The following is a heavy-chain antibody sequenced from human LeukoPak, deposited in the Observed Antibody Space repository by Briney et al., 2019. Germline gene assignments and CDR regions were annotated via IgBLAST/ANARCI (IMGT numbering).Heavy chain of an antibody. CDR3: AKEPNSSGWYFYSYYYYVDV. V-gene: IGHV3-30*02. Sequence: GGSLRLSCAASGFTFSSYGMHWFRQAPGKGVEWVAFIQYDGNNKYYADSVTGGFTISRDNSKNNRQLQMNSPKAEDPAVNGAAKEPNSSGWYFYSYYYYVDVWGKGTTVTVSS. CDR1: GFTFSSYG. D-gene: IGHD6-19*01. CDR2: IQYDGNNK. J-gene: IGHJ6*03.